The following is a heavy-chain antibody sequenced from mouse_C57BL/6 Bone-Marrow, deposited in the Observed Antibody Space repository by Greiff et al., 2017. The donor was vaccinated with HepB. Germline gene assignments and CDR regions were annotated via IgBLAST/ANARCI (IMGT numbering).Heavy chain of an antibody. CDR3: TTRRSNPFAY. D-gene: IGHD2-5*01. V-gene: IGHV1-62-3*01. Sequence: VQLQQPGAELVKPGASVKLSCKASGYTFTSYWMHWVKQRPGRGLEWIGRIDPNSGGTKYNEKFKSKATITADTSSNTAYLQLSSLTSEDTAVYYCTTRRSNPFAYWGQGTLVTVSA. CDR1: GYTFTSYW. CDR2: IDPNSGGT. J-gene: IGHJ3*01.